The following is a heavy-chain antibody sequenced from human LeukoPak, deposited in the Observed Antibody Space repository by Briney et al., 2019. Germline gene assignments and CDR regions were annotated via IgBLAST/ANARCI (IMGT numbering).Heavy chain of an antibody. J-gene: IGHJ4*02. CDR1: GGSISSYY. V-gene: IGHV4-59*01. D-gene: IGHD2-15*01. Sequence: SETLSLTCTVSGGSISSYYWSWIRQPPGKGLEWIGYIYYSGSTNYNPSLKSRVTISVDTSKNQFSLKLSSVTVADTAVYYCARSRLGYCSGGSCYEFDYWGQGTLVTVSS. CDR2: IYYSGST. CDR3: ARSRLGYCSGGSCYEFDY.